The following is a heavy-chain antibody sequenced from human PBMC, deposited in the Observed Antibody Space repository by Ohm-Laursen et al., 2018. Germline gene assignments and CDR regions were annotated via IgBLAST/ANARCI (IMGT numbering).Heavy chain of an antibody. J-gene: IGHJ6*02. V-gene: IGHV1-24*01. CDR3: ATETNIVVAMDV. Sequence: SVKVSCKVSGYTLTELSMHWVRQAPGKGLEWMGGFDPEDGETIYAQKFQGRVTMTEDTSTDTAYMELSSLRSEDTAVYYCATETNIVVAMDVWGQGTTVTVSS. D-gene: IGHD2-21*01. CDR2: FDPEDGET. CDR1: GYTLTELS.